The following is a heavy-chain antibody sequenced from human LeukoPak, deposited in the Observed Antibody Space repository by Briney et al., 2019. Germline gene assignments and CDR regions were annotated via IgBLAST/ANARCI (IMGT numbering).Heavy chain of an antibody. CDR2: ISSSGSTI. CDR3: AELGITMIGGV. D-gene: IGHD3-10*02. J-gene: IGHJ6*04. CDR1: GFTFSSYE. V-gene: IGHV3-48*03. Sequence: GGSLRLSCAASGFTFSSYEMNWVRQAPGKGLEWVSYISSSGSTIQYADSVKGRFTISRDNAKNSLYLQMNSLGAEDTAVYYCAELGITMIGGVWGKGTTVTISS.